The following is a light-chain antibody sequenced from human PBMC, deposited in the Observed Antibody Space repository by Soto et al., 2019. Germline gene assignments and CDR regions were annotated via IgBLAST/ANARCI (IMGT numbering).Light chain of an antibody. CDR1: QAIRTA. CDR2: AAS. V-gene: IGKV1-6*01. J-gene: IGKJ1*01. CDR3: LLDFRYFWA. Sequence: QSPSSLYASVGDRVTITCRASQAIRTALGWYQQKPGKVPKLLIYAASILQSGVPSRFSGSGSGTDFTLTISSLQPEDFATYYCLLDFRYFWAFGQGTKVDIK.